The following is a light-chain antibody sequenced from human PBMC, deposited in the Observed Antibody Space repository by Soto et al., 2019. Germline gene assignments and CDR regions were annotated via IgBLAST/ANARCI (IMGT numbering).Light chain of an antibody. CDR2: GNI. J-gene: IGLJ2*01. Sequence: QSVLTHPPSVSGAPGQRVTISCTGSSSNIGAGYDVHWYQQLPETAPKLLISGNINRPSGVPDRFSGSRSGTSASLAITGLQAEDEADYYCQSHDTSLSVLVVFGGGTKLTVL. CDR1: SSNIGAGYD. CDR3: QSHDTSLSVLVV. V-gene: IGLV1-40*01.